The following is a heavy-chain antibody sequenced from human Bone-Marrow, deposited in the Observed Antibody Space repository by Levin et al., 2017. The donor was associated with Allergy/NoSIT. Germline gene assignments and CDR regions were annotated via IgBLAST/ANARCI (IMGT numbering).Heavy chain of an antibody. D-gene: IGHD2-15*01. Sequence: PGGSLRLSCAASGFTFGAYGMHWVRQAPGRGLEWLAIIWNNGINKDYADSVKGRLTISRDNSKDTVYLQMDSLRADDTATYYCARLGHGNVVVGLDYWGQGTLVTVSS. CDR1: GFTFGAYG. CDR3: ARLGHGNVVVGLDY. J-gene: IGHJ4*02. V-gene: IGHV3-33*01. CDR2: IWNNGINK.